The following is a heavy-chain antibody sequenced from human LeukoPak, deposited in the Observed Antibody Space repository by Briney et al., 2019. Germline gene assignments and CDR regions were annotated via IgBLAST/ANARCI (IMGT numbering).Heavy chain of an antibody. D-gene: IGHD3-22*01. J-gene: IGHJ4*02. V-gene: IGHV4-59*08. CDR2: IYYSGST. CDR1: GGSISSYY. Sequence: PSETLSLTCTVSGGSISSYYWSWIRQPPGKGLEWIGYIYYSGSTNSNPSLKSRVTISVDTSKNQFSLKLSSVTAADTAVYYCARHHDYYDSSGYPTHFDYWGQGTLVTVSS. CDR3: ARHHDYYDSSGYPTHFDY.